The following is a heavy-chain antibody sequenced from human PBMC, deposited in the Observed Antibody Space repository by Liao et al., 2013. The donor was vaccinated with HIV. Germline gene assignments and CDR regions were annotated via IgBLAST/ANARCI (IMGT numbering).Heavy chain of an antibody. CDR2: FYTSGSISEST. V-gene: IGHV4-61*02. CDR1: GQSVSRGPYY. J-gene: IGHJ6*03. D-gene: IGHD4-17*01. Sequence: QVHLQESGPGLVRPSQTLSLTCSVSGQSVSRGPYYWNWIRQPAGKGLEWIGRFYTSGSISESTNYSPSLKSRVTISVDTSKNQFSLTLRSVTATDTAVYYCARGGRRDYYSRSDYYYYMDVWGKGTTVTVSS. CDR3: ARGGRRDYYSRSDYYYYMDV.